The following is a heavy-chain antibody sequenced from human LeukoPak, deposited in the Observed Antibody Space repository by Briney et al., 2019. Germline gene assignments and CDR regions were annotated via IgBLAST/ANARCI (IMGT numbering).Heavy chain of an antibody. CDR3: ARDDFSSGSYL. J-gene: IGHJ4*02. V-gene: IGHV3-48*01. CDR2: ITSSSSTI. D-gene: IGHD3-3*01. Sequence: GGSLRLSCAASGFTFSSYSMHWVRQAPGKGLEWISYITSSSSTIYYADAVKGRFTISRDNAKNSLYLQMNSLRAEDTALYYCARDDFSSGSYLWGQGTLVTVSS. CDR1: GFTFSSYS.